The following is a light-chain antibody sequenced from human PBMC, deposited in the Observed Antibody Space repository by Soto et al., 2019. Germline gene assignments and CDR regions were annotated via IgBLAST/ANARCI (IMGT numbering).Light chain of an antibody. V-gene: IGKV1D-12*01. J-gene: IGKJ1*01. Sequence: DIQMTQSPSSVSASVGDRVTITCRASQAISTWLAWYQQKPGKAPKLLIYAASNLQTGVPSRFSGSRYGPDLTLPISSLQAEYFATYYCQQANSFPRTFGQGPKVQIK. CDR2: AAS. CDR1: QAISTW. CDR3: QQANSFPRT.